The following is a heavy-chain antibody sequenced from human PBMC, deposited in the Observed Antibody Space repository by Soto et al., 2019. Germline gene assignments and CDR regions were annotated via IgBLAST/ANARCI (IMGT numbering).Heavy chain of an antibody. V-gene: IGHV2-5*02. Sequence: QITLTESGPTLVKPTQTLTLTCTFSGFSFSTSAVGVGWIRQPPGKALEWLALIYWDDDKRYSPFLKSRTPIAKDTSTNLVVLTMTNLDPVDTGTYYCAPLYWAVSGTRYYFDFWGQGTLVTVSS. CDR1: GFSFSTSAVG. D-gene: IGHD6-19*01. CDR2: IYWDDDK. CDR3: APLYWAVSGTRYYFDF. J-gene: IGHJ4*02.